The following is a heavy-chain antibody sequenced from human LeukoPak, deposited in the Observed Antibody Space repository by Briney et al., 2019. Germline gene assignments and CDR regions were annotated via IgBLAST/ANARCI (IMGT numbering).Heavy chain of an antibody. V-gene: IGHV3-72*01. CDR1: GFTFRDHY. CDR3: VRLPCSSGWYVSD. Sequence: PGGPLRLSCAACGFTFRDHYMDWLRQARGKGREGVGRTRNKANSYSTEYAASVKGRFTIARDDKTNALYLKMNSQKTEDTAGYYCVRLPCSSGWYVSDWGQGTLVTVSS. CDR2: TRNKANSYST. D-gene: IGHD6-19*01. J-gene: IGHJ4*02.